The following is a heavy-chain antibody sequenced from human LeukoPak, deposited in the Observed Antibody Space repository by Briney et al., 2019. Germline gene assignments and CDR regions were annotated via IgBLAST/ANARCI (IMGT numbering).Heavy chain of an antibody. CDR2: IIPIFGTA. CDR1: GGTFSSYA. J-gene: IGHJ4*02. Sequence: GASVKVSCKASGGTFSSYAISWVRQAPGQGLEWMGGIIPIFGTANYAQKFQGRVTITADESTSTAYMELSSLRSDDTAVYYCARGGLGSGDDFWRGGPFDYWGQGTLVTVSS. V-gene: IGHV1-69*13. D-gene: IGHD3-3*01. CDR3: ARGGLGSGDDFWRGGPFDY.